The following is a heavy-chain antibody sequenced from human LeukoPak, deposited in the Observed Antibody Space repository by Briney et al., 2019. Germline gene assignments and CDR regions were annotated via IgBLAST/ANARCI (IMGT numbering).Heavy chain of an antibody. J-gene: IGHJ2*01. D-gene: IGHD5-24*01. V-gene: IGHV4-39*01. CDR3: ARGLVEMATRYFDL. CDR1: GGSISSSSYY. Sequence: SETLSLTCTVPGGSISSSSYYWGWIRQPPGKGLEWIGSIYYSGSTYYNPSLKTRATISVGTSKNQFSLKLSSVTAADTAVYYCARGLVEMATRYFDLWGRGTLVTVSS. CDR2: IYYSGST.